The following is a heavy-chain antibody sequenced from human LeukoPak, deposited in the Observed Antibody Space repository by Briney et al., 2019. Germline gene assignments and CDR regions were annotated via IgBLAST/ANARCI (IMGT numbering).Heavy chain of an antibody. J-gene: IGHJ6*03. CDR2: ISAYNGNT. Sequence: GASVKVSCKASGYTFTSYGISWVRQAPGQGLEWMGWISAYNGNTNYAQKLQGRVTMTTDTSTSTAYMELRSLRSDDTAVYYCARFVARPQPYYYYYMDVWGKGTTVTVSS. CDR3: ARFVARPQPYYYYYMDV. V-gene: IGHV1-18*01. CDR1: GYTFTSYG. D-gene: IGHD6-6*01.